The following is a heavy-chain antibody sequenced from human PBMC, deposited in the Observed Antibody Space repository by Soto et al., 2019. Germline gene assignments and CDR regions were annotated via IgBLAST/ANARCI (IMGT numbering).Heavy chain of an antibody. CDR1: GYTFTGYY. D-gene: IGHD1-7*01. Sequence: QVQLVQSGAEVKKPGASVKVSCKASGYTFTGYYMHWVRQAPGQGLEWMGWINPNSGGTNYAQKFQGWVTMTRDTSISTAYMELSRLRSDDTAVYYCASSLGITGTTGYFDYWGQGTLVTVSS. V-gene: IGHV1-2*04. J-gene: IGHJ4*02. CDR3: ASSLGITGTTGYFDY. CDR2: INPNSGGT.